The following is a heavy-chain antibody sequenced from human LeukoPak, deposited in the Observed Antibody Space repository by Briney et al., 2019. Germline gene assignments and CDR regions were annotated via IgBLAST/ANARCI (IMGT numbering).Heavy chain of an antibody. CDR3: ARESGGDTRLIDY. CDR1: GFTFSSYA. Sequence: GGSLRLSCAASGFTFSSYAVNWVRQAPGKGLEWVSVIGPSGGTTYYAYSVKGRLTISRDNSKDTLYLQMDSLRVEDTAVYYGARESGGDTRLIDYWGQGTPVTVSS. J-gene: IGHJ4*02. V-gene: IGHV3-23*01. CDR2: IGPSGGTT. D-gene: IGHD2-21*01.